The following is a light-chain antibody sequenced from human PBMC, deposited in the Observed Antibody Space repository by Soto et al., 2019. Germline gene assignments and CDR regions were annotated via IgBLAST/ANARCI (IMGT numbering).Light chain of an antibody. CDR2: TGS. Sequence: DIQMTQSPSSVSASVGDRVSITCRASQGISNWLAWYQQKPGRAPKLLIYTGSSLQSGVPSRFSGTGSGTDFTLSISSLQPEDVATYYCQQANSFPLIFGGGTKVEIK. J-gene: IGKJ4*01. V-gene: IGKV1-12*01. CDR3: QQANSFPLI. CDR1: QGISNW.